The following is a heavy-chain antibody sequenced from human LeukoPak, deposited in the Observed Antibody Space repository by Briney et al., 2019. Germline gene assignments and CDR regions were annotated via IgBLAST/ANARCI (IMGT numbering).Heavy chain of an antibody. D-gene: IGHD6-6*01. CDR1: GFTFDDYG. CDR3: ARAPAGHVLDF. J-gene: IGHJ4*02. Sequence: GGSLRLSCAASGFTFDDYGMSWVRQAPGKGLEWVSGINWNGGSTGYADSVKGRFTISRDDSKNTLYLQMNSLRAEDTAVYYCARAPAGHVLDFWGQGSLVTVSS. CDR2: INWNGGST. V-gene: IGHV3-20*04.